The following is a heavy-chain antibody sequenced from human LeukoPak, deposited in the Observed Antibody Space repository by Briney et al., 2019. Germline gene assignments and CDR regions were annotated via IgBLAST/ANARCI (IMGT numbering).Heavy chain of an antibody. J-gene: IGHJ4*02. CDR1: GGSITSGGYY. CDR3: ARGGGVGCSGGSCFLDY. V-gene: IGHV4-31*03. Sequence: SETLSLTCTVSGGSITSGGYYFSWVRQYPGKGLEWLGYIYYSGSAYYHPSLESRVSMSADTSKKQFSLRLASVTAADTAIYFCARGGGVGCSGGSCFLDYWGPGTLVTVSS. D-gene: IGHD2-15*01. CDR2: IYYSGSA.